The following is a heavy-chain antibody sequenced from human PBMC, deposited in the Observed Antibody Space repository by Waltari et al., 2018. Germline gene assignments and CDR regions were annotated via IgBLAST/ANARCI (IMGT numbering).Heavy chain of an antibody. Sequence: EVQLVQSGAEVKKPGATVKISCKASGYTFIDSFMHWVHQAPGKGLEWVGRIDPEDGETVYAEKFQGRVTITADTSTDTSYLELSSLRSDDTAVYYCAPLPGGSGQTFDYWGQGTLLTVSS. CDR3: APLPGGSGQTFDY. CDR2: IDPEDGET. J-gene: IGHJ4*02. D-gene: IGHD3-10*01. CDR1: GYTFIDSF. V-gene: IGHV1-69-2*01.